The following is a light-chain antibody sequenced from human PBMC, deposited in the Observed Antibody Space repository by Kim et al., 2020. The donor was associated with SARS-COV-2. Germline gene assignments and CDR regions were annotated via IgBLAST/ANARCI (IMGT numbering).Light chain of an antibody. V-gene: IGLV2-14*01. CDR3: SSYTGSSTLYV. Sequence: QSALTQPASVSGSPGQSITISRTGTSSDVGGYKYVSWYQQHPGKAPKLMIYDVSKRPSGVSNRFSGSKSGTTASLTISGLQAEDEADYYCSSYTGSSTLYVFGTGTKVTVL. CDR2: DVS. J-gene: IGLJ1*01. CDR1: SSDVGGYKY.